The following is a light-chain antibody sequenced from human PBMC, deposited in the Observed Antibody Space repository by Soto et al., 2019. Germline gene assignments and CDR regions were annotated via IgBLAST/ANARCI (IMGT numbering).Light chain of an antibody. Sequence: DIHMTQSPSSLSASVGDRVTITCRASQNISIYLNWYQQKPGKAPKLLIYTVSNLQSGVPSRFSADGSGTDFTLTISSLQPEDFATYYCQQSSSTPPFTFGPGTKVDIK. CDR3: QQSSSTPPFT. CDR2: TVS. J-gene: IGKJ3*01. V-gene: IGKV1-39*01. CDR1: QNISIY.